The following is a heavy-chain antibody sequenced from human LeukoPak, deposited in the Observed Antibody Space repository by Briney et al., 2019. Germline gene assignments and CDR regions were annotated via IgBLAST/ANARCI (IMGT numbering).Heavy chain of an antibody. Sequence: GGSLRLPCAASGFTVSSDYMTWVRQAPGKGLEWVSVIYSGDTTYYADSVKGRFTISRDNSKNTLYLQMNSLRAEDTAVYYCAREGGLRYFDRMGPDAFDIWGQGTMVTVSS. V-gene: IGHV3-53*01. CDR1: GFTVSSDY. D-gene: IGHD3-9*01. J-gene: IGHJ3*02. CDR2: IYSGDTT. CDR3: AREGGLRYFDRMGPDAFDI.